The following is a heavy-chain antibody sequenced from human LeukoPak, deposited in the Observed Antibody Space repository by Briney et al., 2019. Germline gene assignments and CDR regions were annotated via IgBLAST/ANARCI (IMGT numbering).Heavy chain of an antibody. Sequence: GGSLRLSCAASGFTFSTYSMNWVRQAPGKGLEWVSYISYSSSAIYYADSVKGRFTISRDNAKDSLYLQMNSLRAEDTAVYYCAKCSGGNCYHSDDHWGQGTLVTVSS. D-gene: IGHD2-15*01. J-gene: IGHJ5*02. CDR3: AKCSGGNCYHSDDH. CDR2: ISYSSSAI. V-gene: IGHV3-48*04. CDR1: GFTFSTYS.